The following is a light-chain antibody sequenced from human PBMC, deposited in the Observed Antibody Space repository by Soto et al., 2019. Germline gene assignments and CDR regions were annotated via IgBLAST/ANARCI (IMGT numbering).Light chain of an antibody. CDR3: SSYTSSNTFVV. CDR1: SSDVGGYNY. CDR2: EVN. V-gene: IGLV2-14*01. Sequence: QSALTQPASVSGSPGQPLTISCTGTSSDVGGYNYVSWYQQHPGKAPKLIIYEVNNRPSGVSNRFSGSKSGNTASLTISGLQAGDEADYYCSSYTSSNTFVVFGGGTKVTVL. J-gene: IGLJ2*01.